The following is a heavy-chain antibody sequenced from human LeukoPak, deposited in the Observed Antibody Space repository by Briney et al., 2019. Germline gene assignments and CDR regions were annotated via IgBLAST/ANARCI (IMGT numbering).Heavy chain of an antibody. CDR1: GFTFSDYY. J-gene: IGHJ6*03. Sequence: PGGSLRLSCAASGFTFSDYYMSWIRQAPGKGLEWVSYISSSGSTIYYADSVKGRFTISRDNAKNSLYLQMNSLRAEDTAVYYCARLTYYFGSGSYYSTYYYYYMDVWGKGTTVTVSS. D-gene: IGHD3-10*01. V-gene: IGHV3-11*04. CDR3: ARLTYYFGSGSYYSTYYYYYMDV. CDR2: ISSSGSTI.